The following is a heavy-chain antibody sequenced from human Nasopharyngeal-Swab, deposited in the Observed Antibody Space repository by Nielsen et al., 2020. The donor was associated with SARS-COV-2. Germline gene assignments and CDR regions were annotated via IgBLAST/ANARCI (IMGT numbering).Heavy chain of an antibody. D-gene: IGHD5-12*01. CDR2: IVVGSGNT. CDR3: AAGATIRASYYYYYYMDV. J-gene: IGHJ6*03. Sequence: SVKVSCKASGFTFTSSAMQWVRQDCGQRLEWIGWIVVGSGNTNYAQKFQERVTITRDMSTSTAYMELSSLRSEDTAVYYCAAGATIRASYYYYYYMDVWGKGTTVTVSS. CDR1: GFTFTSSA. V-gene: IGHV1-58*02.